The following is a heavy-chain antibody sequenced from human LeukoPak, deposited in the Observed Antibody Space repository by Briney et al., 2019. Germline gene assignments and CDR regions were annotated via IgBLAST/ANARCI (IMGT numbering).Heavy chain of an antibody. J-gene: IGHJ3*02. Sequence: SQTLSLTCTVSGVSLRNSYLTWIRHPPGKGLEGMRDIHSSGSNHYNPSLKSRVAISVDTYKNQVSLRLSSVTAADTAVYYCARGGSIVGAPPHDVFDIWGQGTVVTVS. V-gene: IGHV4-59*01. D-gene: IGHD1-26*01. CDR3: ARGGSIVGAPPHDVFDI. CDR2: IHSSGSN. CDR1: GVSLRNSY.